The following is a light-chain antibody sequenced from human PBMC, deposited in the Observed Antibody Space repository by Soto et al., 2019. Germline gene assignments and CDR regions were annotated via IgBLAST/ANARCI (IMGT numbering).Light chain of an antibody. V-gene: IGLV2-14*03. Sequence: QSVLTQPASVSGSPGQSITISCTGTSSDIGAYNFVSWYQQHPGKAPKLMLYDVNIRTSGVSNRFSGSKSGNTASLTISGLQAEDEADYYCTSWTTSTTMRFGGGIKLTVL. CDR2: DVN. CDR3: TSWTTSTTMR. CDR1: SSDIGAYNF. J-gene: IGLJ2*01.